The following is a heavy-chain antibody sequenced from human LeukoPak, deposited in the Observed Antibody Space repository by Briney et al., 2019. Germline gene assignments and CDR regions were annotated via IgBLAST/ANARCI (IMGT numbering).Heavy chain of an antibody. CDR1: GGSISPYY. D-gene: IGHD6-13*01. CDR3: AKGGEAAALDY. J-gene: IGHJ4*02. CDR2: IYYSGST. V-gene: IGHV4-59*08. Sequence: SETLSLTCTVSGGSISPYYWSWIRQPPGKGLEWIGYIYYSGSTNYNPSLKSRVTISVDTSKNQFSLKLSSVTAADRAVYYCAKGGEAAALDYWGQGTLVIVSS.